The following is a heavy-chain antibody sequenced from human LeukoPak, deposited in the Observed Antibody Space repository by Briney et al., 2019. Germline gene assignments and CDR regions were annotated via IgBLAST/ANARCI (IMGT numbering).Heavy chain of an antibody. CDR3: AREFWGSAGYSWYAFDI. CDR2: ISSSGSTI. J-gene: IGHJ3*02. Sequence: GGSLRLSCAASGFTFSSYEMNWVRQAPGKGLEWVSYISSSGSTIYYADSVKGRFTISRDNAKNSLYLQMNSLRAEDTAVYYCAREFWGSAGYSWYAFDIWGEGTMVTVSS. V-gene: IGHV3-48*03. CDR1: GFTFSSYE. D-gene: IGHD6-13*01.